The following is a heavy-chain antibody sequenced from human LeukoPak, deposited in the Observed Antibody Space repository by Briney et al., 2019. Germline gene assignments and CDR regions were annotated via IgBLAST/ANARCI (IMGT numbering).Heavy chain of an antibody. J-gene: IGHJ6*04. CDR1: GGSISSYY. Sequence: SETLSLTCTVSGGSISSYYWSWIRQPPGKGLEWIGYIYYSGSTNYNPSLKSRVTISVDTSKNQFSLKLSSVTAADTAVYHCARAGQYYDILTGSIYYYYGIDVWGNGTTVTVSS. V-gene: IGHV4-59*01. D-gene: IGHD3-9*01. CDR3: ARAGQYYDILTGSIYYYYGIDV. CDR2: IYYSGST.